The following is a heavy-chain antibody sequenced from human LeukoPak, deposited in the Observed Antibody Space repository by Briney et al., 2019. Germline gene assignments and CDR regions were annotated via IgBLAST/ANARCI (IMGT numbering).Heavy chain of an antibody. Sequence: SGTLSLTCAVYGWTFSGYYWRWIRQPPGKGLEWIGGINHSGSSNYNPSLKSGVTISVDTSKNQDSLKLSSVTAADTAVYYCARGYSGYDWVAGCLDYWGQGTLVTVSS. D-gene: IGHD5-12*01. CDR2: INHSGSS. CDR1: GWTFSGYY. CDR3: ARGYSGYDWVAGCLDY. J-gene: IGHJ4*02. V-gene: IGHV4-34*01.